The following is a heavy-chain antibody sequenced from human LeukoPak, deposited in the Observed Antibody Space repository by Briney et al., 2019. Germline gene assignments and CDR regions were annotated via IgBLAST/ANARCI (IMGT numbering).Heavy chain of an antibody. V-gene: IGHV3-30*02. Sequence: GGSLRLSCAASGFTFSIYGMHWVRQAPGKGLGGVAFIRYDGSNKYYAVSVKGRFTISRDNSKNTLYLQMNSLRAEDTAVYYCAKGDVGGGYFDYWGQGTLVTVSS. CDR3: AKGDVGGGYFDY. D-gene: IGHD3-10*01. CDR1: GFTFSIYG. J-gene: IGHJ4*02. CDR2: IRYDGSNK.